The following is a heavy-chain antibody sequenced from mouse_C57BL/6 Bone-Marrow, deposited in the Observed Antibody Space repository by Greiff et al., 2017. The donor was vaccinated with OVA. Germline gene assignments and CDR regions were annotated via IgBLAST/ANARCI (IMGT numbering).Heavy chain of an antibody. Sequence: VKLQQSGAELARPGASVKLSCKASGYTFTSYGISWVKQRTGQGLEWIGEIYPRSGNTYYNEKFKGKATLTADKSSSTAYMELRSLTSEDSAVYLCAKDSSVYGFAYWGQGTLVTVSA. CDR2: IYPRSGNT. J-gene: IGHJ3*01. CDR3: AKDSSVYGFAY. CDR1: GYTFTSYG. D-gene: IGHD3-2*02. V-gene: IGHV1-81*01.